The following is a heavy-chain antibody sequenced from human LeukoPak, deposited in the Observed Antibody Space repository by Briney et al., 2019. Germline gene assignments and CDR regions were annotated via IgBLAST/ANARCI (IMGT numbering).Heavy chain of an antibody. CDR2: IWYDGSNK. J-gene: IGHJ4*02. CDR1: GFTFSSYG. Sequence: PGRSLRLSCAASGFTFSSYGMHWVRQAPGKGLEWVAVIWYDGSNKYYADSVQGRFTGSRDNSKNTVYLQMNSLRADDTAVYYCARGPLHGAFDYWGQGTLVTVSS. V-gene: IGHV3-33*01. D-gene: IGHD4-17*01. CDR3: ARGPLHGAFDY.